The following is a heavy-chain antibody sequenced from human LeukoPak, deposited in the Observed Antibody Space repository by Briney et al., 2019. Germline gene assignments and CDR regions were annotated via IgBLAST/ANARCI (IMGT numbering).Heavy chain of an antibody. D-gene: IGHD3-10*01. V-gene: IGHV3-30*02. J-gene: IGHJ4*02. CDR1: GFTFSSYG. Sequence: GGPLRLSCAASGFTFSSYGMHWVRQAPGKGLEWVAFIRYDGSNKYYADSVKGRFTISRDDSKNTLYLQMNSLRAEDTAVYYCAKGRPMVRGVNSGYYFDYWGQGTLVTVSS. CDR2: IRYDGSNK. CDR3: AKGRPMVRGVNSGYYFDY.